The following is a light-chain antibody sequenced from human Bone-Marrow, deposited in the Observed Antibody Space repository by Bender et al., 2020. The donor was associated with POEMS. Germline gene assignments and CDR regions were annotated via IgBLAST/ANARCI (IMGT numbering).Light chain of an antibody. CDR1: SSNFGNNA. Sequence: QSVLTQPPSASGTPGQSVTISCSGTSSNFGNNAANWYQHVPGTAPKLLIYSNNQRPSGVPDRFSSSPSGTSTSLAISCLHSDDEADYYCSSWDDSLNGWVFGGGTKLTVL. J-gene: IGLJ3*02. V-gene: IGLV1-44*01. CDR2: SNN. CDR3: SSWDDSLNGWV.